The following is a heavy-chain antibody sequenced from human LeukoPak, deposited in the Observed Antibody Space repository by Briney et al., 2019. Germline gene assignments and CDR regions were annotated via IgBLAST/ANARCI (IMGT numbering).Heavy chain of an antibody. D-gene: IGHD3-22*01. V-gene: IGHV4-59*08. CDR1: GGSISSYY. CDR2: IYYSGST. Sequence: SETLSLTCTVSGGSISSYYWSWIRQPPGKGLEWIGYIYYSGSTNYNPSLKSRVTISVDTSKNQFSLKLSSVTAADTAVYYCARHTYYCDSSGYYLYYFDYWGQGTLVTVSS. CDR3: ARHTYYCDSSGYYLYYFDY. J-gene: IGHJ4*02.